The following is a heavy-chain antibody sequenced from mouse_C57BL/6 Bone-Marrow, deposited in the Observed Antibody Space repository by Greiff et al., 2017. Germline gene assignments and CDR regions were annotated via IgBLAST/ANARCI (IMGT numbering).Heavy chain of an antibody. CDR3: DLTPYWYFDV. Sequence: VQLQQSVAELVRPGASVKLSCTASGFNIKNTYMHWVKQRPEQGLEWIGRIDPANGSTKYTPKFKGKATITADTTSNTAYLQLSSLTSEDTAIYYGDLTPYWYFDVWGTGTTVTVSS. D-gene: IGHD1-1*01. CDR1: GFNIKNTY. J-gene: IGHJ1*03. V-gene: IGHV14-3*01. CDR2: IDPANGST.